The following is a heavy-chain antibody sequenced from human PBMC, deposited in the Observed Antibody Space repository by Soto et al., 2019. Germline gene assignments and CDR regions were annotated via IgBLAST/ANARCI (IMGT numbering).Heavy chain of an antibody. V-gene: IGHV4-34*01. J-gene: IGHJ6*02. CDR3: ARGLGGNYFYYYGTDV. CDR2: INHSGST. CDR1: GGSFSGYY. Sequence: PSETLSLTCAVYGGSFSGYYWSWIRQPPGKGLEWIGEINHSGSTNYNPSLKSRVTISVDTSKNQFSLKLSSVTAADTAVYYCARGLGGNYFYYYGTDVWGQGTTVTVSS. D-gene: IGHD3-16*01.